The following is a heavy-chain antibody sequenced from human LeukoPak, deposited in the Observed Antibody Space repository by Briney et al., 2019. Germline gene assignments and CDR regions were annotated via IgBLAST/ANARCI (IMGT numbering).Heavy chain of an antibody. CDR1: GGSFSVYY. D-gene: IGHD3-3*01. CDR2: INHLGRT. V-gene: IGHV4-34*01. Sequence: PSETLSLTCAVYGGSFSVYYWSWIRQPPGKGLEWIAEINHLGRTNYNPSLKSRATISIDTSKNQVFLKLSSVTAADTAVYYCARRPKQPGFWSGYVDYWGQGTLVTVSS. CDR3: ARRPKQPGFWSGYVDY. J-gene: IGHJ4*02.